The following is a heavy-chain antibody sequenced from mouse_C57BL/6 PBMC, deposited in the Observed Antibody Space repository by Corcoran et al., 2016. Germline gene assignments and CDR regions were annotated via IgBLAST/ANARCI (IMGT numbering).Heavy chain of an antibody. CDR1: GYAFSSYW. D-gene: IGHD1-1*01. Sequence: QVQLQQSGAELVKPGASVKISCKASGYAFSSYWMNWVKQRPGKGLEWIGQIYPGDGDTNYNGKFKGKATLTADKSSSTAYMQLSSLTSEASAVYFCARNDYDGSSYWYFDGWGTGTTVTVSS. CDR2: IYPGDGDT. CDR3: ARNDYDGSSYWYFDG. V-gene: IGHV1-80*01. J-gene: IGHJ1*03.